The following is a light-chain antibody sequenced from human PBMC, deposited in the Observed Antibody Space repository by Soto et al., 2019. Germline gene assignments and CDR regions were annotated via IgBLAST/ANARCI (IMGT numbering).Light chain of an antibody. CDR2: DAS. V-gene: IGKV3-11*01. CDR1: QSVSSY. CDR3: QQRSNRPPWT. Sequence: EIVLTQSPATLSLSPGERATLSCRASQSVSSYLAWYKQKPGQAPRLLIYDASNRATGIPARFSGSGSGTDFTLTISSLEPEDFAVYYCQQRSNRPPWTFGQGTKVEIK. J-gene: IGKJ1*01.